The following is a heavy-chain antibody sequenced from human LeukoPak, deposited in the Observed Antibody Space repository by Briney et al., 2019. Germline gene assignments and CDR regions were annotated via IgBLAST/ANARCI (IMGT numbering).Heavy chain of an antibody. CDR1: GGSICSYY. V-gene: IGHV4-59*01. D-gene: IGHD3-10*01. Sequence: PSETLSLTCTVSGGSICSYYWSWLRQPPGKGLEWIGYIYYSGSTNYNPSLKSRVTISVDTSKNQFSLKLSSVTAADTAVYYCARVNDMVRGVIAFDIWGQGTMVTVSS. CDR3: ARVNDMVRGVIAFDI. J-gene: IGHJ3*02. CDR2: IYYSGST.